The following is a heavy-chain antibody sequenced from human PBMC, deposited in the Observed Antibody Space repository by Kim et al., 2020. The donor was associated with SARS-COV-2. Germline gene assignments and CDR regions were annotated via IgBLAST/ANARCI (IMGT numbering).Heavy chain of an antibody. Sequence: GGSLRLSCAASGFTFSSYWMSWVRQAPGKGLEWVANIKQDGSEKYYVDSVKGRFTISRDNAKNSLYLQMNSLRAEDTAVYYCASSLKNTYYYDIVDAFDIWGQGTMVTVSS. CDR2: IKQDGSEK. CDR1: GFTFSSYW. J-gene: IGHJ3*02. CDR3: ASSLKNTYYYDIVDAFDI. V-gene: IGHV3-7*01. D-gene: IGHD3-22*01.